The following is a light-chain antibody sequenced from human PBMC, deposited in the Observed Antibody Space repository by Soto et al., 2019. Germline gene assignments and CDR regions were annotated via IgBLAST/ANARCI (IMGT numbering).Light chain of an antibody. Sequence: DIQMTQSPSTLSASVGDRVTITCRASQSISTLLAWYQQKPGKAPKLLIYKASTLESGVPSRFSGSGSGTEFTLTISSLQPDDSATYYCQQYSDIPLTFGGGTRVEIK. V-gene: IGKV1-5*03. CDR3: QQYSDIPLT. CDR1: QSISTL. J-gene: IGKJ4*01. CDR2: KAS.